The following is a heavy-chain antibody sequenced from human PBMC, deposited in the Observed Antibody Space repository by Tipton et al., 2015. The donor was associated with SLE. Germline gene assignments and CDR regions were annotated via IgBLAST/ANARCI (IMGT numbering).Heavy chain of an antibody. CDR2: IYISGST. D-gene: IGHD1-1*01. J-gene: IGHJ3*02. CDR3: ARDLEAFDI. Sequence: LRLSCTVSGGSISSYYWSWFRQPAGKGREWIGRIYISGSTNYNPSLKSRVTMSVDTSKNQFSLKLSSVTAADTAVYYCARDLEAFDIWGQGTMVTVSS. CDR1: GGSISSYY. V-gene: IGHV4-4*07.